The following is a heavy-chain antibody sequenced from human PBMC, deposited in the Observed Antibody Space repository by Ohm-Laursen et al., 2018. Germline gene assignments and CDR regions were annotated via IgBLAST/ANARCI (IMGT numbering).Heavy chain of an antibody. CDR3: ARDLRYCSGGTCHYYNYGMDV. V-gene: IGHV3-53*01. CDR1: GFTVSSNY. CDR2: IHSGGST. D-gene: IGHD2-15*01. Sequence: SLRLSCAASGFTVSSNYMSWVRQAPGKGLEWVSVIHSGGSTYYADSVKGRFTISRDNANNFLYLQMSSLRAEDTAVYYCARDLRYCSGGTCHYYNYGMDVWGQGTTVTVSS. J-gene: IGHJ6*02.